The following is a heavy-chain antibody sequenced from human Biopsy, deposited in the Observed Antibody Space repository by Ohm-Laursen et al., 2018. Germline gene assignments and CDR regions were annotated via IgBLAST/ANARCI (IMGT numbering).Heavy chain of an antibody. CDR3: ARFPLGAYDDSGSYRAVEHWYFDL. J-gene: IGHJ2*01. CDR1: GGTFTNHA. Sequence: SVKVSCKASGGTFTNHAVGWVRQAPGQGLEWVGSSIPLFNTANYADKFQGRVTLTADKSTTTAYMELSSLRSEDTAIYYCARFPLGAYDDSGSYRAVEHWYFDLWGRGSLVTVSS. V-gene: IGHV1-69*06. CDR2: SIPLFNTA. D-gene: IGHD3-22*01.